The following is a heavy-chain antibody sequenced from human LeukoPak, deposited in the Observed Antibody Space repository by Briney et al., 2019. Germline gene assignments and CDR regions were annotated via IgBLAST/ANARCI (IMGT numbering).Heavy chain of an antibody. CDR2: IIPILGIA. CDR1: GGTFSSYA. V-gene: IGHV1-69*04. D-gene: IGHD3-10*01. Sequence: SVKVSRKASGGTFSSYAISWVRQAPGQGLEWMGRIIPILGIANYAQKFQGRVTITADKSTSTAYMELSSLRSEDTAVYYCARDRGFGEFYFDYWGQGTLVTVSS. J-gene: IGHJ4*02. CDR3: ARDRGFGEFYFDY.